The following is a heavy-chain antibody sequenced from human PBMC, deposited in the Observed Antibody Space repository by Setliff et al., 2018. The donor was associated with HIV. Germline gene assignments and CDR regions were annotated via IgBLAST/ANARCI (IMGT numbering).Heavy chain of an antibody. Sequence: PGASLKISCKGFGYSFTSYLIAWVRQTPGKGLEWMGNIHPRDSDTRYSPSFQGQVTLSVDKSISTAYLQWSSPKASDTAMYYCVRHVSSSAVFDPWGQGTLVTVSS. D-gene: IGHD3-10*01. CDR3: VRHVSSSAVFDP. CDR1: GYSFTSYL. CDR2: IHPRDSDT. J-gene: IGHJ5*02. V-gene: IGHV5-51*01.